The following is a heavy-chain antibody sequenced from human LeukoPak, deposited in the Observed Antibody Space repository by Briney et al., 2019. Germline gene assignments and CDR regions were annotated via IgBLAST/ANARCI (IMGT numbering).Heavy chain of an antibody. V-gene: IGHV4-4*07. D-gene: IGHD2-2*01. CDR2: IYTSGST. CDR3: ARQMGSSSTSCLYY. Sequence: PSETLSLTCTVSGGSISSYYWSWVRQPAGKGLEWIGRIYTSGSTNYNPSLKSRVTMSVDTSKNQFSLKLSSVTAADTAVYYCARQMGSSSTSCLYYWGQGTLVTVSS. J-gene: IGHJ4*02. CDR1: GGSISSYY.